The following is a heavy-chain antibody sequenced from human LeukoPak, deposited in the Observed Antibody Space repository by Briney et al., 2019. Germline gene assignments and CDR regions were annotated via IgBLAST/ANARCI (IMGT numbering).Heavy chain of an antibody. CDR3: AVAPGDY. V-gene: IGHV1-2*02. CDR1: GYTFIAYY. J-gene: IGHJ4*02. CDR2: INPNSGGT. Sequence: ASVKVSCKASGYTFIAYYMHWVRQAPGQGLEWMGWINPNSGGTNYAQKFQGRVTMTRDTSITTVYMEISRLTSDDTALFYCAVAPGDYWGQGTLVTVSS. D-gene: IGHD2-21*01.